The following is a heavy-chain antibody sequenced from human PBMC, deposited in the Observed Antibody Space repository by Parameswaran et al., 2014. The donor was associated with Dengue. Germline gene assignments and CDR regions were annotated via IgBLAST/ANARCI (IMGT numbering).Heavy chain of an antibody. V-gene: IGHV2-5*08. Sequence: ARWIRQPPGKALEWLALVYWDDDKRYSPSLKSRLTITKDTSRNQVILTMTNMDPVDTATYYCVRQIQPRNWGQGTLVTVSS. J-gene: IGHJ4*02. CDR3: VRQIQPRN. CDR2: VYWDDDK. D-gene: IGHD5-18*01.